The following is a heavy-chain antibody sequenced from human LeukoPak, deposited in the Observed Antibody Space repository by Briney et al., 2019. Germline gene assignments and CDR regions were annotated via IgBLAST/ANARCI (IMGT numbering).Heavy chain of an antibody. J-gene: IGHJ6*02. CDR2: INPNSGGT. V-gene: IGHV1-2*02. D-gene: IGHD2/OR15-2a*01. Sequence: GASVKVSCKASGYTFTGYYMHWVRQAPGQGLEWMGWINPNSGGTNYAQKFQGRVTMTRDTSISTAYMELSRLRSDDTAVYYCARHPPSSFPYYYYYGMDVWGQGTTVTVSS. CDR1: GYTFTGYY. CDR3: ARHPPSSFPYYYYYGMDV.